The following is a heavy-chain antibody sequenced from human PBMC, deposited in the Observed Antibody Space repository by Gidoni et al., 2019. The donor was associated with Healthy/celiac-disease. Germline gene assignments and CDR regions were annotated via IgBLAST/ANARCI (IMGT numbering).Heavy chain of an antibody. CDR1: GYSFTSYW. V-gene: IGHV5-51*03. CDR3: ATGGRRYDSSGYYAFDI. Sequence: GESLKISCKGSGYSFTSYWIGWVRQMPGKGREWMGIIYPGDSDTRYSPSFQGQVTISADKSISTAYLQWSSLKASDTAMYYCATGGRRYDSSGYYAFDIWGQGTMVTVSS. D-gene: IGHD3-22*01. CDR2: IYPGDSDT. J-gene: IGHJ3*02.